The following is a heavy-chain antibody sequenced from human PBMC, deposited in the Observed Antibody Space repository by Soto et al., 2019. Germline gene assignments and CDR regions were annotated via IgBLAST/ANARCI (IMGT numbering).Heavy chain of an antibody. CDR3: ARVGAPHPYYDFWSGPYYYYYYMDV. CDR2: IKQDGSEK. Sequence: GGSLRLSCAASGFTFSSYWMSWVRQAPGKGLEWVANIKQDGSEKYYVDSVKGRFTISRDNAKNSLYLQMNSLRAEDTAVYYCARVGAPHPYYDFWSGPYYYYYYMDVWGKGTTVTVSS. CDR1: GFTFSSYW. D-gene: IGHD3-3*01. J-gene: IGHJ6*03. V-gene: IGHV3-7*01.